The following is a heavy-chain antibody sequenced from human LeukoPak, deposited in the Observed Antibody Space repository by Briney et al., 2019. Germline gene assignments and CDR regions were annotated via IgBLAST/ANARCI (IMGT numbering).Heavy chain of an antibody. CDR2: INSDRSLI. J-gene: IGHJ4*02. Sequence: PGGSLTLSCAASGFTFSSYWMHWVRQVPGKGLVWVSRINSDRSLITYADSVRGRFTISRDNAKNTVYLQMNSLRVEDTAVYYCVREDRGGSGSYYWGQGTLVTVSA. CDR1: GFTFSSYW. CDR3: VREDRGGSGSYY. V-gene: IGHV3-74*01. D-gene: IGHD3-10*01.